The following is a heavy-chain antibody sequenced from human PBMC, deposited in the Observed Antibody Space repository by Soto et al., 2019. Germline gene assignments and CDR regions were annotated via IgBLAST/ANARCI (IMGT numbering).Heavy chain of an antibody. CDR1: GFTFSSYS. CDR3: ARLASSIWHSSLYGMDV. CDR2: ISSSSSYI. J-gene: IGHJ6*02. Sequence: EVQLVESGGGLVKPGGSLRLSCAASGFTFSSYSMNWVRQAPGKGLEWVSSISSSSSYIYYADSVKGRFTISRDNAKNSLYLQMNSLRAEDTAVYYCARLASSIWHSSLYGMDVWGQGTTVTVSS. D-gene: IGHD6-13*01. V-gene: IGHV3-21*01.